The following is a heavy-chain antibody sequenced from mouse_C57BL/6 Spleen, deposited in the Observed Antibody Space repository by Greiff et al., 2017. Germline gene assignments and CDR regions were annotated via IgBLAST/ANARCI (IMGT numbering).Heavy chain of an antibody. J-gene: IGHJ2*01. Sequence: SCKASGYTFTSYWMHWVKQRPGRGLEWIGRIDPNSGGTKYNEKFKSKATLTVDKPSSTAYMQLSSLTSEDSAVYYCAREGPYGSRYYFDYWGQGTTLTVSS. D-gene: IGHD1-1*01. CDR3: AREGPYGSRYYFDY. V-gene: IGHV1-72*01. CDR2: IDPNSGGT. CDR1: GYTFTSYW.